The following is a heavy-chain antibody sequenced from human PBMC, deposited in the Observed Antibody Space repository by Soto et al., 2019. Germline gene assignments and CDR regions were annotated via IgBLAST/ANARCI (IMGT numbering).Heavy chain of an antibody. CDR2: ISYDGSIK. V-gene: IGHV3-30-3*01. J-gene: IGHJ4*02. CDR3: AREWSTSGDLDY. CDR1: GFTFSSHS. D-gene: IGHD3-10*01. Sequence: QVQLVESGGGVVQPGRSLRLSCAASGFTFSSHSIQWVRQVPGKGLEWVAVISYDGSIKYYADSVKGRFTISRDNSKNTAYLQMNSLRAEDTAVFYCAREWSTSGDLDYWGQGTLVIVSS.